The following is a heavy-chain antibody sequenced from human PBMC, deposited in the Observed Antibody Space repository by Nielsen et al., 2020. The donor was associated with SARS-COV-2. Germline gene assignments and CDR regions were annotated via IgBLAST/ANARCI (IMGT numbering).Heavy chain of an antibody. D-gene: IGHD6-13*01. CDR1: GFTFSSYW. Sequence: GSLRLSCAASGFTFSSYWMSWVRQAPGKGLEWIGSIYYSGSTYYNPSLKSRVTMSVDTSKNQFSLKLSSVTAADTAVYYCARRYSSSWHFYYWGQGTLVTVSS. CDR3: ARRYSSSWHFYY. J-gene: IGHJ4*02. V-gene: IGHV4-39*01. CDR2: IYYSGST.